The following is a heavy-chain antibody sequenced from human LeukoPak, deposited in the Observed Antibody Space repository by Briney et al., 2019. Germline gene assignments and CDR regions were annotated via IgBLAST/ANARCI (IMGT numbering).Heavy chain of an antibody. D-gene: IGHD3-10*01. V-gene: IGHV1-18*01. J-gene: IGHJ3*01. CDR3: ARSITMIRGVHDAFDF. CDR1: GYTFTSYG. Sequence: ASMKVSCKPTGYTFTSYGISWVRQAPGQGLEWMGWISPYNGNTNYAQKLQGRVTMTTDTSTSTAYMELRSLRSDDTAVYYCARSITMIRGVHDAFDFWGQGTMVTVSS. CDR2: ISPYNGNT.